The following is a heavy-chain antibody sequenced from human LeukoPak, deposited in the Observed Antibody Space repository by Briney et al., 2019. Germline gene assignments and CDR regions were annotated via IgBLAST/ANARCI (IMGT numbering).Heavy chain of an antibody. J-gene: IGHJ4*02. CDR1: GFIFSAYR. D-gene: IGHD2-2*01. CDR3: ASGRYCSGTNCSPGGVSDY. V-gene: IGHV3-48*01. CDR2: IDFSGSII. Sequence: GGSLRLSCAGSGFIFSAYRMNWVRQAPGKGLEWVSYIDFSGSIIYYADSVKGRFTISRDNAKNSLYLQMNSLRAEDTAVYYCASGRYCSGTNCSPGGVSDYWGQGTLVTVSS.